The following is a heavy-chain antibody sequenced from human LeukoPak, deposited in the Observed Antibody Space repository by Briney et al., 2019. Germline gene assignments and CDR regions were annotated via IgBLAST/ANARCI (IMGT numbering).Heavy chain of an antibody. CDR2: ISYDGSNK. J-gene: IGHJ4*02. V-gene: IGHV3-30-3*01. Sequence: GGSLRLSCAASGFTFSTYAMHWVRQAPGKGLEWVAVISYDGSNKYYTDSVKGRFTISRDNSKNTLYMEMNSLGGEDTAVYYCAGDRFNSNGWYWYIDYWGQGTLVTVSS. CDR3: AGDRFNSNGWYWYIDY. CDR1: GFTFSTYA. D-gene: IGHD6-19*01.